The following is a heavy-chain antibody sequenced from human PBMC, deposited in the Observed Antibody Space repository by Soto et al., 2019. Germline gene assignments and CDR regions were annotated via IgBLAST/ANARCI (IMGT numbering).Heavy chain of an antibody. CDR2: IKQDGSEK. Sequence: GSLRLSCAASGFIFGNAWINWVRQAPGKGLEWVANIKQDGSEKYYVDSVKGRFTISRDNAKNSLFLQMNNLRAEDTALYYCAKTYSSGRGAFDVWGQGTMVTVSS. CDR1: GFIFGNAW. V-gene: IGHV3-7*01. CDR3: AKTYSSGRGAFDV. J-gene: IGHJ3*01. D-gene: IGHD6-19*01.